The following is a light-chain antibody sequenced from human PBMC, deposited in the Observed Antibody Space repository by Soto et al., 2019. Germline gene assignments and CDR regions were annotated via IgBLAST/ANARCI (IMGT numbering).Light chain of an antibody. V-gene: IGKV3-20*01. CDR2: GAS. J-gene: IGKJ1*01. CDR3: QQDGSSPRT. Sequence: EIVLTQSPGTLSLSPGERATLSCRASQSVSSSYLAWYQQKPGQAPRLLIYGASSMDTGIPDRFSGSGSGTDFTFTISRLEPEDFAVYYCQQDGSSPRTFGQGTKVEIK. CDR1: QSVSSSY.